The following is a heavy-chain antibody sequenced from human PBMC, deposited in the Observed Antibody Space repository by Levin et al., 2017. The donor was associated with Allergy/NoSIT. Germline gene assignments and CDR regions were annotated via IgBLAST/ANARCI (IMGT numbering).Heavy chain of an antibody. Sequence: RASETLSLTCAVYGGSFSDHYWSWIRQVPGRGLEWIGEINHSGSTDYNPSLKSRLTISVDTSKNQYSLKLSSVTAADTAVYYCARRDYIGGGYRHRAFDIWGQGTMVTVSS. CDR1: GGSFSDHY. D-gene: IGHD3-16*02. V-gene: IGHV4-34*01. J-gene: IGHJ3*02. CDR3: ARRDYIGGGYRHRAFDI. CDR2: INHSGST.